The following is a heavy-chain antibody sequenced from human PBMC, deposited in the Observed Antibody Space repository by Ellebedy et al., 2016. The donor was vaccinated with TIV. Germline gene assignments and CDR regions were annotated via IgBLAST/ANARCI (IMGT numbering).Heavy chain of an antibody. D-gene: IGHD1-7*01. Sequence: MPSETLSLTCTVSGYSITSGYFWGWIRQPPGGGLEWIANIYHNGDTYYNPSRQSRVTMSVDTAKNQFSLRLNSVTAADTAIYYCAREAGTPGTLEFWGQGTLVTVSS. J-gene: IGHJ4*02. CDR1: GYSITSGYF. CDR2: IYHNGDT. V-gene: IGHV4-38-2*02. CDR3: AREAGTPGTLEF.